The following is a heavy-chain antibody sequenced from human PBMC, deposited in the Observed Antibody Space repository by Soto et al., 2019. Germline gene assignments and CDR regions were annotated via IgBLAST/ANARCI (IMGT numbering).Heavy chain of an antibody. CDR1: GGSFSGYY. CDR2: I. Sequence: SETLSLTCAVYGGSFSGYYWSWIRQPPGKGLEWIGYIYNPSLKSRVTISVDRSKNQFSLKLSAVTAADTAVYYCARAGGLGPVAVDYWGQGTLVTVSS. V-gene: IGHV4-34*01. D-gene: IGHD6-19*01. J-gene: IGHJ4*02. CDR3: ARAGGLGPVAVDY.